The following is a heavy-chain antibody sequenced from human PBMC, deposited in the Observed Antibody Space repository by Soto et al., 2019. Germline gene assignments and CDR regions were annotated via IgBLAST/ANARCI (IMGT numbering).Heavy chain of an antibody. D-gene: IGHD2-15*01. V-gene: IGHV3-30*18. CDR3: AKTVVVAASYYYYGMDV. Sequence: GGSLRLSCAASGFTFSSYGMHWVRQAPGKGLEWVAVISYDGSNKYYGDSVKGRFTISRDNSKNTLYLQMNSLGAEDTAVYYCAKTVVVAASYYYYGMDVWRQRTTVTVSS. J-gene: IGHJ6*02. CDR1: GFTFSSYG. CDR2: ISYDGSNK.